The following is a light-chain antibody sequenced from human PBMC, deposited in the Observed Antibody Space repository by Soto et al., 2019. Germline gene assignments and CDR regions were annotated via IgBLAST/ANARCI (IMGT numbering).Light chain of an antibody. CDR2: EVS. Sequence: QSVLTQPASVSGSPGQSITISCTGTSSDVGSYNLVSWYQQHPGKAPKLMIYEVSKRPSGVSNLFSGSKSGNTASLTISGLQAEDEAGYYCCSYAGSSTVLFGGGTKVTVL. J-gene: IGLJ2*01. CDR3: CSYAGSSTVL. CDR1: SSDVGSYNL. V-gene: IGLV2-23*02.